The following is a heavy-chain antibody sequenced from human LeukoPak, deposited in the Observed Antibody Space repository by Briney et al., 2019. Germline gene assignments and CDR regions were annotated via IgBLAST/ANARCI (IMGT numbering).Heavy chain of an antibody. V-gene: IGHV1-2*02. CDR3: AGRPDTAIVPIFDY. CDR1: GYTFTGYY. J-gene: IGHJ4*02. CDR2: INPNSGGT. D-gene: IGHD5-18*01. Sequence: ASVKVSCKTSGYTFTGYYLHWVRQGPGQGLEWMGWINPNSGGTNYAQKFQGRVTMTGDTSISTAYMELSRLTSDDTAIYYCAGRPDTAIVPIFDYWGQGTLVTVSS.